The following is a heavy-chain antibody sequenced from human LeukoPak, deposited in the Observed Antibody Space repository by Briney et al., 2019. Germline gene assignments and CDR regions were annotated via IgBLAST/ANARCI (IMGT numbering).Heavy chain of an antibody. J-gene: IGHJ4*02. V-gene: IGHV4-34*01. CDR3: ARGYDYGGNSPGVGY. D-gene: IGHD4-23*01. Sequence: SETLSLTCAVYGGSFSGYYWSWIRQPPGKGLEWIGVINHSGSTNYNPSLKSRVTISVDTSKNQFSLKLSSVTAADTAVYYCARGYDYGGNSPGVGYWGQGTLVTVSS. CDR2: INHSGST. CDR1: GGSFSGYY.